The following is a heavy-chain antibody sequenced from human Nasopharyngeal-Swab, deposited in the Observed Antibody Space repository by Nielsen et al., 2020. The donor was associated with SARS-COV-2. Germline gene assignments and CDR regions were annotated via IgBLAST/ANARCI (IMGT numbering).Heavy chain of an antibody. CDR3: AKDFGYYDSSGPY. CDR2: ISYDGSNK. Sequence: SCAASGFTFSSYSICWVRQAPGKGLEWVAVISYDGSNKYYADSGKGRFTISRDNAKTSLYLQMNSLGAEDTAVYYCAKDFGYYDSSGPYWGQGTLVTVSS. V-gene: IGHV3-30-3*01. D-gene: IGHD3-22*01. CDR1: GFTFSSYS. J-gene: IGHJ4*02.